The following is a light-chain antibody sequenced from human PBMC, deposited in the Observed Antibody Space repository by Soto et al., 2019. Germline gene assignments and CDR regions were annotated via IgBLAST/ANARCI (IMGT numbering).Light chain of an antibody. CDR3: QQSYSTPLFT. J-gene: IGKJ3*01. CDR2: AAS. V-gene: IGKV1-39*01. CDR1: QSISSF. Sequence: DIQMTQSPSSLSASLGDRVTITCRASQSISSFLNWYQQKPGKAPKLLIYAASSLQSGVPSRFSGSGSGTDFTLTISSLQPEDFATYFCQQSYSTPLFTFGPGTKVDMK.